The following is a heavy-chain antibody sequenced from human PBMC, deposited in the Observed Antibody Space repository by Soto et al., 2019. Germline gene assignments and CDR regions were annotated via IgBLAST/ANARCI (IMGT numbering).Heavy chain of an antibody. Sequence: QVQLVQSGAEVKKPGSSVKVSCKASGGTFSSYTISWVRQAPGQGLEWMGRIIPILGIANYAQKFQGRVXNTADKSTSTAYMELSSLRSEDTAVYYCPGISSNDHWGRGALVAVSS. CDR1: GGTFSSYT. V-gene: IGHV1-69*02. CDR2: IIPILGIA. CDR3: PGISSNDH. D-gene: IGHD3-3*02. J-gene: IGHJ4*02.